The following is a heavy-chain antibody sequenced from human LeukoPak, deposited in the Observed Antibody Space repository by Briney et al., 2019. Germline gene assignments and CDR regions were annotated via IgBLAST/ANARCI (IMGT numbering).Heavy chain of an antibody. CDR1: GFTFSSYA. J-gene: IGHJ6*04. V-gene: IGHV3-30*04. CDR3: ARDGPYYDILTGPPRDYYYGMDV. Sequence: GRSLRLSCAASGFTFSSYAMRWVRQAPGKGLEWVSVISYDGSNKYYADSVKGRFTISRDNSKNTLYLQMDSLRAEDTAVYYCARDGPYYDILTGPPRDYYYGMDVWGKGTTVTVSS. D-gene: IGHD3-9*01. CDR2: ISYDGSNK.